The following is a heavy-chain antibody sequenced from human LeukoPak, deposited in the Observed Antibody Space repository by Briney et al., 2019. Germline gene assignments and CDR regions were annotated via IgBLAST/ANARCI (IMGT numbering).Heavy chain of an antibody. Sequence: GESLKISCTGSGYSFTNYWIAWVRQVPGRGLEWMVIINPSDSDTRYSPSFRGQVTISADKSISTAYLQWSSRQASDSAMYYCARAWNFDYWGQGTLVTVSS. V-gene: IGHV5-51*01. J-gene: IGHJ4*02. CDR2: INPSDSDT. CDR3: ARAWNFDY. CDR1: GYSFTNYW. D-gene: IGHD1-1*01.